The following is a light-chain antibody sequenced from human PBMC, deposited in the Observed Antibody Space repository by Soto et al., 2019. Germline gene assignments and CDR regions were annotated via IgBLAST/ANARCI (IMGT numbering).Light chain of an antibody. CDR1: SSDIGAYNF. V-gene: IGLV2-14*03. J-gene: IGLJ2*01. CDR2: DVN. Sequence: QSALTQPASVSGSPGQSITISCTGTSSDIGAYNFVSWYQRHPGKAPKLILYDVNIRPSGVSNRFSGSKSGNTASLTISGLQAEDDADYYCTSWTTSTTMIFGGGTKLTVL. CDR3: TSWTTSTTMI.